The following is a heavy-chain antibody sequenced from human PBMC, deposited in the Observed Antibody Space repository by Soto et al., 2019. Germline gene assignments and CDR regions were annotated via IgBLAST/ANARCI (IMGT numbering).Heavy chain of an antibody. V-gene: IGHV4-59*01. J-gene: IGHJ3*02. CDR1: GGSISSYY. CDR3: ARDRAVDIAYDAFDI. CDR2: IYYSGST. Sequence: PSETLSLTCTVSGGSISSYYWSWIRQPPGKGLEWIGYIYYSGSTNYNPSLKSRVTISVDTSKNQFSLKLSSVTAADTAVYYCARDRAVDIAYDAFDIWGQGTMVTVSS. D-gene: IGHD5-12*01.